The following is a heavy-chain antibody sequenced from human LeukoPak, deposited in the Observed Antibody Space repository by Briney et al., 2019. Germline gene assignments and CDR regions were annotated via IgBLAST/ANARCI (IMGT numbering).Heavy chain of an antibody. J-gene: IGHJ3*02. Sequence: GASVTVSCTTFGYTFTANGISWVRQAPGQGLEWMGWISTNSGDTSYAQKVQGRFTMTTDTSTNTAYMELRSLRSDDTAVYYCARDKVHAFDIWGQGTMVTVSS. CDR2: ISTNSGDT. CDR1: GYTFTANG. CDR3: ARDKVHAFDI. V-gene: IGHV1-18*01.